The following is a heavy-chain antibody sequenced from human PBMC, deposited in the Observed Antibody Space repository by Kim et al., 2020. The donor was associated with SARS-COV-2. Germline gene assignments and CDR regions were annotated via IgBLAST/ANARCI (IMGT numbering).Heavy chain of an antibody. CDR2: IKCDGSRT. V-gene: IGHV3-74*01. J-gene: IGHJ6*02. D-gene: IGHD6-19*01. CDR1: GFNFSSYW. CDR3: ARVARWLTPDYYSYGMDV. Sequence: GGSLRLSCAASGFNFSSYWMHWVRQAPGKGLVWVARIKCDGSRTNYADSVKGRFTISRDNAKNTLYLQMNSLRAEDTAVYYCARVARWLTPDYYSYGMDVWGQGTTVTVSS.